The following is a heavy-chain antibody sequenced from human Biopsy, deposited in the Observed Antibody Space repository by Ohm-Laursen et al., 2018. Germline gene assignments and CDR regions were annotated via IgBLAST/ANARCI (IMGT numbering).Heavy chain of an antibody. CDR1: LGTFSNFT. J-gene: IGHJ4*02. CDR3: ATPFQYYDSWGGYPPFDH. CDR2: IIAVSGLV. V-gene: IGHV1-69*17. Sequence: SPNPSRKASLGTFSNFTTSCVRQAPREGLEWMGGIIAVSGLVNYAPKFQGRVSITADKSTTTAYMVLSNLKSEDTAVYYCATPFQYYDSWGGYPPFDHWGQGTLVTVSS. D-gene: IGHD3-3*01.